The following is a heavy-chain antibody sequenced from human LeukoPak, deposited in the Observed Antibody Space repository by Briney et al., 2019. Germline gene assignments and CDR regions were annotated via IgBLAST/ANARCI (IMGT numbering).Heavy chain of an antibody. D-gene: IGHD3-10*01. Sequence: ASVKVSCKASGYTFSSGYYLHWVRRAPGQGLEWMGWINPNNGGTNYAQKFQGRVTMTRDTSISTAYMELSRLRSDDTAVYYCARDWAGGDSIGYWGQGTLVTVSS. V-gene: IGHV1-2*02. CDR3: ARDWAGGDSIGY. CDR2: INPNNGGT. J-gene: IGHJ4*02. CDR1: GYTFSSGYY.